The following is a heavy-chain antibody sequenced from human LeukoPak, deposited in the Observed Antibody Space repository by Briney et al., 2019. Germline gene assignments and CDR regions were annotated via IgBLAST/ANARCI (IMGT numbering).Heavy chain of an antibody. CDR3: AKVRAAAGKGYYYYYMDV. V-gene: IGHV3-33*06. CDR2: IGYDGSNK. J-gene: IGHJ6*03. Sequence: PGGSLRLSCAASGFTFSSYGMHWVRQAPGKGLEWVAVIGYDGSNKYYADSVKGRFTISRDNSKNTLYLQMNSLRAEDTAVYYCAKVRAAAGKGYYYYYMDVWGKGTTVTVSS. D-gene: IGHD6-13*01. CDR1: GFTFSSYG.